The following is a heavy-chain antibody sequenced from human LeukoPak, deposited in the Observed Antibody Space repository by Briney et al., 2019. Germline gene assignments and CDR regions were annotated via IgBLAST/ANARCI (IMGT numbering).Heavy chain of an antibody. V-gene: IGHV3-21*01. J-gene: IGHJ6*03. CDR1: GFTFSSYA. Sequence: GGSLRLSCAVSGFTFSSYAMSWVRQAPGKGLEWVSSISSSSSYIYYADSVKGRFTISRDNSKNTLYLQMNSLRAEDTAVYYCAKDRTIFGVVPGYMDVWGKGTTVTVSS. D-gene: IGHD3-3*01. CDR2: ISSSSSYI. CDR3: AKDRTIFGVVPGYMDV.